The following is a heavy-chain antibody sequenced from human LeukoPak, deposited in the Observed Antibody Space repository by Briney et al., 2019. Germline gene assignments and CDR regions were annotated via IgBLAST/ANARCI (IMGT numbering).Heavy chain of an antibody. Sequence: GGTLRLSCSASGFAFSTYDMHWVRRAPGPGLEWVATMSFDGNDEYYGESVKARFTFFRDNSKNNLYLQMSSLRPEDTAIYYCAKDRGGDYKRVDNWGQGTLVTVSS. CDR1: GFAFSTYD. J-gene: IGHJ4*02. CDR2: MSFDGNDE. V-gene: IGHV3-30*18. D-gene: IGHD4-17*01. CDR3: AKDRGGDYKRVDN.